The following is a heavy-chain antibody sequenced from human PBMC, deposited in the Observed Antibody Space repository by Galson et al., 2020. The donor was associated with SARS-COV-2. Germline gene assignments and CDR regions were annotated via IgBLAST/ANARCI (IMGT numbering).Heavy chain of an antibody. CDR1: GFSLSTSGVG. Sequence: SGPTPVKPTQTLTLTCTFSGFSLSTSGVGVGWIRQPPGKALEWLALIYWDDDKRYSPSLKSRLTITKDTSKNQVVLTMTNMDPVDTATYYCAHRSITMVRGSFDPWGQGTLVTVSS. D-gene: IGHD3-10*01. CDR2: IYWDDDK. CDR3: AHRSITMVRGSFDP. J-gene: IGHJ5*02. V-gene: IGHV2-5*02.